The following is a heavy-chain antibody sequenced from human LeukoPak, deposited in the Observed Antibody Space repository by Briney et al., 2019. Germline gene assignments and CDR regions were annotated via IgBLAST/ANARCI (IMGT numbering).Heavy chain of an antibody. Sequence: GASVKVSCKASGYTFTNHAMHWVRQAPGQGLEWMGWIDTVNGNTKYLQKFQGRVTITRDTSARIVYMELSSLRFEDTALYYCARPGASSPGNWFASWGQGSLVTVSS. CDR3: ARPGASSPGNWFAS. V-gene: IGHV1-3*04. J-gene: IGHJ5*01. CDR1: GYTFTNHA. CDR2: IDTVNGNT. D-gene: IGHD6-13*01.